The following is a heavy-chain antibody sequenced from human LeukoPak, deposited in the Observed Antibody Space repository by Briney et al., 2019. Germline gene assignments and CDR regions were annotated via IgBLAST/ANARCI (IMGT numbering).Heavy chain of an antibody. CDR2: IIHSGST. D-gene: IGHD6-19*01. CDR3: ARTGPIAVAGTTNWFDP. CDR1: GGSFSGYY. J-gene: IGHJ5*02. Sequence: SETLSLTCAVYGGSFSGYYWSWIRQPPGKGLEWVGEIIHSGSTKYNPSLKRRVTISVDTSKNQFSLKLSSVTAADTAVYYCARTGPIAVAGTTNWFDPWGQGTLVTVSS. V-gene: IGHV4-34*12.